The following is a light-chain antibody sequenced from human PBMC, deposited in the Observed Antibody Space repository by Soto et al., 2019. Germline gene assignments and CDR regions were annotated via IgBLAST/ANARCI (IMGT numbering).Light chain of an antibody. Sequence: DIQLTQSPAFLSASVGDRVTITCRASQGINNYLTWYQQKPGKAPKLLIYKASSLESGVPSRFSGGGSGTEYTLTISSLQPDDFATYYCQQYNSYISFGQGTRLEIK. CDR3: QQYNSYIS. CDR2: KAS. CDR1: QGINNY. J-gene: IGKJ5*01. V-gene: IGKV1-5*03.